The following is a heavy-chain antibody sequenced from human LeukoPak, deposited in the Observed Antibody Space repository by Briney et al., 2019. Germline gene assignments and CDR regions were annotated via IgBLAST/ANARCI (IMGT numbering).Heavy chain of an antibody. CDR3: ARGAHNWNYFYFDY. D-gene: IGHD1-7*01. CDR1: GGSISSHY. V-gene: IGHV4-59*11. CDR2: IYYSGST. J-gene: IGHJ4*02. Sequence: SETLSLTCTVSGGSISSHYWSWIRQPPGKGLEWIGYIYYSGSTNYNPSLKSRVTILVDTSKNQFSLKLSSVTAADTAVYYCARGAHNWNYFYFDYWGQGTLVTVSS.